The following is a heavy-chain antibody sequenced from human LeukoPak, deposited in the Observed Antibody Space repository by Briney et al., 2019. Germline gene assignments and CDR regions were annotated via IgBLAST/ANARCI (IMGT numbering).Heavy chain of an antibody. D-gene: IGHD6-13*01. CDR2: IYYSGST. V-gene: IGHV4-39*07. Sequence: KPSETLSLTCTVSGGSISSSSYYWGWIRQPPGKGLEWIGSIYYSGSTYYNPSLKSRVTISVDTSKNQFSLKLSSVTAADTAVYYCASGGDSSWYVGDYWGQGTLVTVSS. J-gene: IGHJ4*02. CDR3: ASGGDSSWYVGDY. CDR1: GGSISSSSYY.